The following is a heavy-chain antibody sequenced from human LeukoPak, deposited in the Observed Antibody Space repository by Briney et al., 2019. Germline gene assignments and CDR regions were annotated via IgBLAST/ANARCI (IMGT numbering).Heavy chain of an antibody. CDR2: IYTSGGT. Sequence: SQTLSLTCTVSGGSISSGGYYWRWIRQPAGKGLEWIGRIYTSGGTNYNPSRKSRVTISVYTSKNQFSLKLSSVTAADTAVYYCARDSWWTAAGYYYYMDVWGKGNTVTVSS. V-gene: IGHV4-61*02. CDR3: ARDSWWTAAGYYYYMDV. J-gene: IGHJ6*03. CDR1: GGSISSGGYY. D-gene: IGHD6-13*01.